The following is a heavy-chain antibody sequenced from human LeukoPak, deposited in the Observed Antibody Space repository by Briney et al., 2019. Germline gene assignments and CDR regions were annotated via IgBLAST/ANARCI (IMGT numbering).Heavy chain of an antibody. D-gene: IGHD6-6*01. CDR2: INPNSGGT. J-gene: IGHJ5*02. Sequence: GASVKVSCKASGYTFTGYYMHWVRQAPGQGLEWMGWINPNSGGTNYAQKFQGRVTMTRDTSISTAYMELSRLRSDDTAVYYCAREHIAARQSGRGGHNWFDPWGQGTLVTVSS. CDR1: GYTFTGYY. CDR3: AREHIAARQSGRGGHNWFDP. V-gene: IGHV1-2*02.